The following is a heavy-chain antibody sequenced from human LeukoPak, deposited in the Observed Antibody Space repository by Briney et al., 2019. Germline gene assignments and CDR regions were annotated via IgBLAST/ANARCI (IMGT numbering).Heavy chain of an antibody. CDR1: GYTFTNYY. V-gene: IGHV1-46*03. CDR3: AKSSPHGSGSYYNAYNWFDP. D-gene: IGHD3-10*01. J-gene: IGHJ5*02. CDR2: INPSGGST. Sequence: GASVKVSCKASGYTFTNYYMHWVRQAPGQGLEWMGIINPSGGSTSYAQKFQGRVTMTRDTSTSTVYMELSSLRSEDTAVYYCAKSSPHGSGSYYNAYNWFDPWGQGTLVTVSS.